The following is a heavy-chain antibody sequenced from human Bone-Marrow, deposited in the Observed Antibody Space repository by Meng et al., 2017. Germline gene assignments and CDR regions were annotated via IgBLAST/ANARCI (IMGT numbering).Heavy chain of an antibody. J-gene: IGHJ4*02. D-gene: IGHD2-15*01. Sequence: GESLKISCAASGFTFSSYEMNWVRQAPGKGLEWVSYISSSGSTIYYADSVKGRFTISRDNAKNSLYLQMNSLRAEDTAVYYCASGSEGYCSGGSCFRVYWGQGTLVTVSS. CDR2: ISSSGSTI. CDR3: ASGSEGYCSGGSCFRVY. V-gene: IGHV3-48*03. CDR1: GFTFSSYE.